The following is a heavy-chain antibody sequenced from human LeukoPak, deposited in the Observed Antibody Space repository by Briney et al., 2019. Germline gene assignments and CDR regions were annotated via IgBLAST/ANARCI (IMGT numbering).Heavy chain of an antibody. CDR2: ISAYNGNT. CDR3: ARGLVDGYKELGY. CDR1: GYTFTTYG. Sequence: VASVKVSCKASGYTFTTYGITWVRQAPGQGLEWMGWISAYNGNTNYARKLQGRVTMTTDTSTSTAYMELRSLRSDDTAVYYCARGLVDGYKELGYWGQGTLVTVSS. D-gene: IGHD5-24*01. J-gene: IGHJ4*02. V-gene: IGHV1-18*01.